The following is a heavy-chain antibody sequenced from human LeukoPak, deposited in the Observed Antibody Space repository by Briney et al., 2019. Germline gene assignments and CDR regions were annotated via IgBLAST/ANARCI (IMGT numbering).Heavy chain of an antibody. Sequence: GGSLRLSCAASGFTFSSYGMHWVRQAPGKGLEWVAVISYDGSNKYYADSVKGQFTIYRDNAKNSLYLQMNSLRAEDTAVYYCARESSVVGRNIDYWGQGTLVTVSS. CDR3: ARESSVVGRNIDY. CDR1: GFTFSSYG. J-gene: IGHJ4*02. V-gene: IGHV3-30*03. CDR2: ISYDGSNK. D-gene: IGHD1-26*01.